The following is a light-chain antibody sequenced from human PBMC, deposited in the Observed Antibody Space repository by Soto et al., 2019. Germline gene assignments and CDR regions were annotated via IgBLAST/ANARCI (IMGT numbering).Light chain of an antibody. CDR3: QQYDYSRT. CDR2: DVS. J-gene: IGKJ1*01. V-gene: IGKV1-5*01. CDR1: QSITVS. Sequence: DIQMTQSPSALSASVGDTVTITCRASQSITVSLAWYQHKPGEAPKLLIYDVSNLESGVPSRFSGSGSGTEFSLIIRGLQPDDFATYYCQQYDYSRTFGQGTKVDI.